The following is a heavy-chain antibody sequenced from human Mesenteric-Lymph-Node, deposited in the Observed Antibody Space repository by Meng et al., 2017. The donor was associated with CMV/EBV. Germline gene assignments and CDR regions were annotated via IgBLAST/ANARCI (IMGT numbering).Heavy chain of an antibody. CDR2: ISSSSSYI. CDR1: GFTFSSYS. D-gene: IGHD4-11*01. CDR3: ANSFLDHSFDS. J-gene: IGHJ4*02. V-gene: IGHV3-21*01. Sequence: GESLKISCAASGFTFSSYSMNWVRQAPGKGLEWVSSISSSSSYIYYADSVKGRFTISRDNAKNSLYLQLTSLRAEDTALYYCANSFLDHSFDSWGQGTPVTVSS.